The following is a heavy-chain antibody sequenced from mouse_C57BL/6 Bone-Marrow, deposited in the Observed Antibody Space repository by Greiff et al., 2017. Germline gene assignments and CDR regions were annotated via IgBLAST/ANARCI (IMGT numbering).Heavy chain of an antibody. J-gene: IGHJ3*01. CDR1: GYTFTSYC. CDR2: INPSNGGT. Sequence: QVQLQQPGTELVKPGASVKLSCKASGYTFTSYCMHWVKQRPGQGLEWIGNINPSNGGTYYNEKFKSKATLTVDKSSSTAYMQLSSLTSENSAVYYCARWYRVTTRGAWFAYWGQGTLVTVSA. D-gene: IGHD2-2*01. CDR3: ARWYRVTTRGAWFAY. V-gene: IGHV1-53*01.